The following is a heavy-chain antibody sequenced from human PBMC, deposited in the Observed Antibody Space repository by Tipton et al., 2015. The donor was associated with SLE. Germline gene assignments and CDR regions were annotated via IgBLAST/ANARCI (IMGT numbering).Heavy chain of an antibody. Sequence: TLSLTCTVSGDSVSNSDYYWGWIRQPPGQGLEWIASIYSSGNTYYNSSLKSRVTISVDTSKNQFSLELSSVIAADTAVYFCARHQPLRGGSYAFWSGLLFFDYWGQGALVTVSS. J-gene: IGHJ4*02. CDR1: GDSVSNSDYY. CDR2: IYSSGNT. D-gene: IGHD3/OR15-3a*01. CDR3: ARHQPLRGGSYAFWSGLLFFDY. V-gene: IGHV4-39*07.